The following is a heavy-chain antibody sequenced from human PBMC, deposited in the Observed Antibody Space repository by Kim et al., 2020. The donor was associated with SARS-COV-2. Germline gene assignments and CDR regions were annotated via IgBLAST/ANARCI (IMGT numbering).Heavy chain of an antibody. J-gene: IGHJ4*02. CDR3: ARRTAAGSYYFFDY. Sequence: YADSVKGRFTISRDNAKNTLNLQMNSLRAEDTAVYYCARRTAAGSYYFFDYWGQGTLVTVSS. D-gene: IGHD1-26*01. V-gene: IGHV3-74*01.